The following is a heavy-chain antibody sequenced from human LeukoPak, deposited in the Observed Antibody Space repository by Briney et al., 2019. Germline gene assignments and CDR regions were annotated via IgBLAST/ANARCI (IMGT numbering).Heavy chain of an antibody. Sequence: SETLSLTCTVSGGSLSSYYWSWVRQPPGKGLEWIGEIYHSGSTNYNPSLTSRVTISVDKSKNQFSLKLSSVTAADTAVYYCARDGPHSSGWSTNDAFDIWGQGTMVTVSS. CDR3: ARDGPHSSGWSTNDAFDI. D-gene: IGHD6-19*01. CDR2: IYHSGST. CDR1: GGSLSSYY. V-gene: IGHV4-4*02. J-gene: IGHJ3*02.